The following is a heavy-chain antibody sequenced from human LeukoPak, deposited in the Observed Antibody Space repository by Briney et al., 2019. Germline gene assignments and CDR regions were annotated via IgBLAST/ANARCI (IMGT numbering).Heavy chain of an antibody. J-gene: IGHJ4*02. CDR2: IYTSGST. CDR3: ARRTTYYYDSSGYYSDPIDY. D-gene: IGHD3-22*01. Sequence: SETLSLTCTVSGGSISSYYWSWIRQPAGKGLEWIGRIYTSGSTNYNPSLKSRVTMSVDTSKNQFSLKLSSVTAADTAVYYCARRTTYYYDSSGYYSDPIDYWGQGTLVTVSS. V-gene: IGHV4-4*07. CDR1: GGSISSYY.